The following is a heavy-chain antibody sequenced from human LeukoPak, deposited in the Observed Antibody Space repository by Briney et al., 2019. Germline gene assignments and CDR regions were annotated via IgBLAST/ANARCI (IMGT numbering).Heavy chain of an antibody. J-gene: IGHJ4*02. CDR2: ISSSSSYI. CDR3: ARGGYSGSSDY. Sequence: GGSLRLSCAASGFTFSAYTMSWVRQAPGKGLECVASISSSSSYIYYADSVKGRFTISRDNAKNSLYVQVIGLRAEDTAVYYCARGGYSGSSDYWGQGTLVTVSS. D-gene: IGHD1-26*01. CDR1: GFTFSAYT. V-gene: IGHV3-21*01.